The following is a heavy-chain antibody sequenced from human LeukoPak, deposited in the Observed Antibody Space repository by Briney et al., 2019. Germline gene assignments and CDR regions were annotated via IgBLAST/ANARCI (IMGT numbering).Heavy chain of an antibody. CDR3: ARGPSGCHNT. CDR1: EFSVGSNY. V-gene: IGHV3-66*01. Sequence: GGSLRLSCAASEFSVGSNYMTWVRQAPGKGLEWVSLIYSGGSTYYADSVKGRFTISRDNSKNTLYLQMNSLRAEDTAVYYCARGPSGCHNTGGQGTLVTVSS. J-gene: IGHJ4*02. D-gene: IGHD5-12*01. CDR2: IYSGGST.